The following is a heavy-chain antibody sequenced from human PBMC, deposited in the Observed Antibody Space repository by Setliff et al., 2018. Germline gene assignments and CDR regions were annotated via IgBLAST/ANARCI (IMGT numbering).Heavy chain of an antibody. V-gene: IGHV1-46*01. J-gene: IGHJ4*02. CDR3: ARAGMAAANRKGVSDF. Sequence: ASVKVSCKASGYTFTNYYMYWLRQAPGQGPEWMGIINIGGGSASYAQKFQDRVTMTRDTSTSTVYIEVSSLRSEDTAVYFCARAGMAAANRKGVSDFWGQGTLVTVSS. CDR2: INIGGGSA. D-gene: IGHD6-13*01. CDR1: GYTFTNYY.